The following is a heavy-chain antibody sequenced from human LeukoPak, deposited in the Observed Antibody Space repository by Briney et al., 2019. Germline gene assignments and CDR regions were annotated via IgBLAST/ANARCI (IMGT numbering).Heavy chain of an antibody. Sequence: PSETLSLTCTVSGGSISSYYWSWIRQPAGKGLEWIGRIYTSGSTNYNPSLKSRVTMSVDTSKNQFSLKLSSVTAADTAVYYCARHLLDEWLAPQGYGMDVWGQGTTVTVSS. V-gene: IGHV4-4*07. J-gene: IGHJ6*02. CDR1: GGSISSYY. CDR2: IYTSGST. CDR3: ARHLLDEWLAPQGYGMDV. D-gene: IGHD6-19*01.